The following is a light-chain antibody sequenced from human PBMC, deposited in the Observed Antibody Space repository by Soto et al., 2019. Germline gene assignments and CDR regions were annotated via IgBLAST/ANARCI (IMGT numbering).Light chain of an antibody. J-gene: IGLJ1*01. CDR3: AAWDDNLNGYV. V-gene: IGLV1-44*01. CDR2: NNH. Sequence: QAAVTQPPSASATPGQRVTVACSGTSANIGSNTVNWYRQFPGTAPALLIYNNHQRPSGVPDRFSDSKSGTSASLAISGLQCEDEADYFCAAWDDNLNGYVFGTGPKVTV. CDR1: SANIGSNT.